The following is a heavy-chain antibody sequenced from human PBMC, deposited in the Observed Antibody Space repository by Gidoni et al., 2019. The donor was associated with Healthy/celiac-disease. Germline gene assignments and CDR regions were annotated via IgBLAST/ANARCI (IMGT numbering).Heavy chain of an antibody. J-gene: IGHJ4*02. CDR1: GFTFSSYG. V-gene: IGHV3-33*01. Sequence: QVQLVESGGGVVQPGRSLRLSCAASGFTFSSYGMHWVRQAPGKGLEWVAVIWYDGSNKYYADSVKGRFTISRDNSKNTLYLQMNSLRAEDTAVYYCARDSVSCSSTSCYLRRSEPEDYWGQGTLVTVSS. D-gene: IGHD2-2*01. CDR3: ARDSVSCSSTSCYLRRSEPEDY. CDR2: IWYDGSNK.